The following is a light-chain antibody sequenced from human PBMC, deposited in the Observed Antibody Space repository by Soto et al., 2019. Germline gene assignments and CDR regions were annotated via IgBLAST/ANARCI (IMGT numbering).Light chain of an antibody. CDR3: QQYNNWSRT. CDR2: GAS. CDR1: QSVSSN. Sequence: EIVMTQSPATLSVSPGERATVSCRASQSVSSNLAWYQQKPGQAPRLLIYGASTRATGIPARFSGSGSGTEFTLPIGSLQSEDFAVYYCQQYNNWSRTFGQGTKLEIK. V-gene: IGKV3-15*01. J-gene: IGKJ2*01.